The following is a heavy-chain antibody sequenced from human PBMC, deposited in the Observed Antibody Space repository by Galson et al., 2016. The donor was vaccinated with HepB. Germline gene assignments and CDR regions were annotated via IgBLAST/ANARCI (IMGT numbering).Heavy chain of an antibody. CDR3: AREAYSTSSGRLEY. J-gene: IGHJ4*02. V-gene: IGHV3-33*01. CDR2: IWYGGSSK. Sequence: SLRLSCAASGFTSSDYGIHWVRQAPGKGLEWVAFIWYGGSSKYYADSVKGRFTISRNNSKNTIYLQMSSLRAEDTALYYCAREAYSTSSGRLEYWGQGILVTVSS. D-gene: IGHD6-6*01. CDR1: GFTSSDYG.